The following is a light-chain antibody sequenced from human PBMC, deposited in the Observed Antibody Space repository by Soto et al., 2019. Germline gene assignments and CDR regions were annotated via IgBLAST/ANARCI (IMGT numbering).Light chain of an antibody. CDR3: QQYNDGPRWT. CDR1: QSVSSN. CDR2: GAS. V-gene: IGKV3-15*01. J-gene: IGKJ1*01. Sequence: EILMTQSPATLSVSPGERATLSCRASQSVSSNVDWYQQKPGQASRLLIYGASNRATGIPARFSGSGSGIDFSLTITSLQSEDFAVYYCQQYNDGPRWTFGQGTKVDIK.